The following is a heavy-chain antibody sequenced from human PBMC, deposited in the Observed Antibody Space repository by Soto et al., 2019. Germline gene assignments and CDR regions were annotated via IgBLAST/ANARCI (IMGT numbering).Heavy chain of an antibody. CDR2: IMQDGSDK. CDR3: ARDRTIAAAEYDYYYYGMDV. D-gene: IGHD6-13*01. V-gene: IGHV3-7*03. J-gene: IGHJ6*02. Sequence: GGSLRLSCTASGFSLSTSWMTWVRQAPGKGLEWVANIMQDGSDKYYVDSVKGRFTISRDNAKNSLYLQMTSLRSEDTAVYYCARDRTIAAAEYDYYYYGMDVWGQGTTVTVSS. CDR1: GFSLSTSW.